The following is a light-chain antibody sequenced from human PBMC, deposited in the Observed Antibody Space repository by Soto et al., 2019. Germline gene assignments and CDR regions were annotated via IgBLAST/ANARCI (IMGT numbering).Light chain of an antibody. CDR2: GAS. CDR1: PSVSNS. J-gene: IGKJ1*01. V-gene: IGKV3-20*01. Sequence: ESVLTQSPATLSLSPGERATLSCRASPSVSNSLAWYQQKPGQAPRLLIYGASNRATGIPDRISGSGSGTDFTLTISRLEPEDFAVYYCHQYDSIVQTFGQGTKVDI. CDR3: HQYDSIVQT.